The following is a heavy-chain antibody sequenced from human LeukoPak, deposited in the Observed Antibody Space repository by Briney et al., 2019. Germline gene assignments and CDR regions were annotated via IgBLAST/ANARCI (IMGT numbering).Heavy chain of an antibody. CDR2: ISGSGGST. CDR1: GFTFSSYA. D-gene: IGHD3-3*01. V-gene: IGHV3-23*01. CDR3: AKDLKADYDFWSGYCLFDY. J-gene: IGHJ4*02. Sequence: GGSLRLSCAASGFTFSSYAMSWVRQAPGKGLEWVSAISGSGGSTYYADSVKGRFTISRDNSKNTLYLQMNSLRAEDTAVYYCAKDLKADYDFWSGYCLFDYWGQGTLVTASS.